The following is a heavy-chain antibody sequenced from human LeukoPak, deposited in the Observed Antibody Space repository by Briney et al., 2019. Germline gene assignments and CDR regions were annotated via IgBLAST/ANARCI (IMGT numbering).Heavy chain of an antibody. J-gene: IGHJ6*03. CDR3: AKESKLLWFGELSPRGYMDV. CDR2: ISYDGSNK. Sequence: GGSLRLSCAASGFTVSSYGMHWVRQAPGKGLEWEAVISYDGSNKYYADSVKGRFTISRDNSKNTLYLQMNSLRAEDTAVYYCAKESKLLWFGELSPRGYMDVWGKGTTVTVSS. V-gene: IGHV3-30*18. D-gene: IGHD3-10*01. CDR1: GFTVSSYG.